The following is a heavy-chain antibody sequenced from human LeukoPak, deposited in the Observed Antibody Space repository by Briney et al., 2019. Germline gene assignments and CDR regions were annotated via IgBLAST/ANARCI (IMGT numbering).Heavy chain of an antibody. CDR3: ARDRPPHCSGGSCYSEFDY. J-gene: IGHJ4*02. D-gene: IGHD2-15*01. V-gene: IGHV1-8*01. CDR1: GYTFTSYD. CDR2: MNPNSGNT. Sequence: ASVKVSCKASGYTFTSYDINWVRQATGQGLEWMGWMNPNSGNTGYAQKFQGRVTMTRNTSISTAYMELSRLRSDDTAVYYCARDRPPHCSGGSCYSEFDYWGQGTLVTVSS.